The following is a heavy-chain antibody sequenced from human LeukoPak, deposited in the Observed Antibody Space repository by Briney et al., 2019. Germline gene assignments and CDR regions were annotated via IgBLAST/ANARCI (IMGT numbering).Heavy chain of an antibody. V-gene: IGHV3-21*01. CDR3: ARDTLVGVTIGRTFDY. Sequence: PGGSLRLSCAASRFTFSSYSMNWVRQAPGKGLEWVSSISSSSSYIYYADSVKGRFTISRDNAKNSLYLQMNSLRAEDTAVYYCARDTLVGVTIGRTFDYWGQGTLVTVSS. D-gene: IGHD3-16*01. CDR1: RFTFSSYS. CDR2: ISSSSSYI. J-gene: IGHJ4*02.